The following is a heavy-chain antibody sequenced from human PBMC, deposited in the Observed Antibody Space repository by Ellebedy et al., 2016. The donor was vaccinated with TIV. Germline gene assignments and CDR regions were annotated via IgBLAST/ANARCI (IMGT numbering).Heavy chain of an antibody. CDR2: ISYDGTKT. CDR1: EFTFNVYG. D-gene: IGHD5-18*01. J-gene: IGHJ3*01. CDR3: ARGGRGYSYGSEDFDL. Sequence: PGGSLRLSCAASEFTFNVYGMHWIGQAPGTGLQWVALISYDGTKTYYADSVQGRFSIPRDNSKNTVYLQMDSLKTVATGGYYFARGGRGYSYGSEDFDLWGQGTLVTVSS. V-gene: IGHV3-30*03.